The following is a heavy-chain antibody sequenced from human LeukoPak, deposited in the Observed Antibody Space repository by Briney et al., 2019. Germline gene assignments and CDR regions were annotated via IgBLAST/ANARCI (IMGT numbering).Heavy chain of an antibody. Sequence: ASVKVSCKASGYTFIGHYLHWVRQAPGQGPEWMGWINPNDGGTNYAQTFQGRVTMTRDTSISTAYMELSTLRSDDTAVYYCARDFYYYGSGTFMDVWGQGTTVTVSS. D-gene: IGHD3-10*01. CDR2: INPNDGGT. CDR1: GYTFIGHY. CDR3: ARDFYYYGSGTFMDV. J-gene: IGHJ6*02. V-gene: IGHV1-2*02.